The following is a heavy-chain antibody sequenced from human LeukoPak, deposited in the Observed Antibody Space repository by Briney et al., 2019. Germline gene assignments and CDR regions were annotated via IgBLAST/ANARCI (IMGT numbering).Heavy chain of an antibody. CDR3: ARDVDTSSHSSQLDP. D-gene: IGHD5-18*01. CDR2: IQSDGSKQ. J-gene: IGHJ5*02. V-gene: IGHV3-33*01. CDR1: GFTFSTLG. Sequence: PGGSLRLSCATAGFTFSTLGIDWVRQTPGKGLEWAAAIQSDGSKQYYGDSVKGRFTISRDSSKNTVYLQMNSLRDKDTAVYYCARDVDTSSHSSQLDPWGQGTLVTVSS.